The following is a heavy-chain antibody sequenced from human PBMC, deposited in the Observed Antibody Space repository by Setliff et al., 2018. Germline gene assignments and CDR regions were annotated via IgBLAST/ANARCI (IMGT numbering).Heavy chain of an antibody. CDR2: INPSSGRT. J-gene: IGHJ3*02. CDR1: GYTFTSHY. V-gene: IGHV1-46*01. Sequence: GGPVKVSCKASGYTFTSHYMHWVRQAPGLGLEWMGTINPSSGRTSYAQKFQGRVTMTRDTSTSTVYMDMSSLRSEDTAVYYCARDVFPYHYEGAFDIWGQGTMVTVSS. D-gene: IGHD3-22*01. CDR3: ARDVFPYHYEGAFDI.